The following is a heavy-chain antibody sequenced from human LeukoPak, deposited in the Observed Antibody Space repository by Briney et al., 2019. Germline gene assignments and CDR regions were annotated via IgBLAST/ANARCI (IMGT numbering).Heavy chain of an antibody. Sequence: PSETLSLTCTVSGGSISSSSYHWGWIRQPPGKGLEWIGSIYYSGSTYYNPSLKSRVTISVDTSKNQFSLKLSSVTAADTAVYYCARREGTAGEDYYYMDVWGKGTTVTVSS. D-gene: IGHD1-1*01. V-gene: IGHV4-39*01. CDR1: GGSISSSSYH. CDR2: IYYSGST. CDR3: ARREGTAGEDYYYMDV. J-gene: IGHJ6*03.